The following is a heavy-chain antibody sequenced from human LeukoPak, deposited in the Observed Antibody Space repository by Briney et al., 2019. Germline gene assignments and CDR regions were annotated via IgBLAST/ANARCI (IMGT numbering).Heavy chain of an antibody. CDR2: IYTSGST. CDR1: GGSISSGSYY. V-gene: IGHV4-61*02. J-gene: IGHJ4*02. Sequence: PSETLSLTCTVSGGSISSGSYYRSWIRQPAGEGLEWIGRIYTSGSTNYNPSLKSRVTISVDTSKKQFSLKLSSVTAADTAVYYCARGLDNWNVYIFDYWGQGTLVSVSS. D-gene: IGHD1-20*01. CDR3: ARGLDNWNVYIFDY.